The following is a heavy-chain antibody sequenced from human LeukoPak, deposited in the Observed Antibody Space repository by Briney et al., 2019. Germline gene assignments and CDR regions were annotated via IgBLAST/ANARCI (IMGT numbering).Heavy chain of an antibody. Sequence: GGSLRLSCAASGFTFSSYSMTWVRQAPGKGLEWVSSISSSSSYIYYADSVKGRFTISRDNAKNSLYLQMNSLRAEDTAVYYCARDKWTTATTHWGQGTLVTVSS. CDR2: ISSSSSYI. CDR3: ARDKWTTATTH. J-gene: IGHJ4*02. V-gene: IGHV3-21*01. CDR1: GFTFSSYS. D-gene: IGHD4-17*01.